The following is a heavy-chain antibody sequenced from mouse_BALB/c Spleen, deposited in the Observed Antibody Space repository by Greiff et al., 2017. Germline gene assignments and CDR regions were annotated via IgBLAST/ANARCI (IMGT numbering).Heavy chain of an antibody. D-gene: IGHD2-1*01. Sequence: VQLKQTGPELVKPGASVKISCKASGYSFTDYIMLWVKQSHGKSLEWIGNINPYYGSTSYNLKFKGKATLTVDKSSSTAYMQLNSLTSEDSAVYYCARKTGGNEDYYAMDYWGQGTSVTVSS. CDR3: ARKTGGNEDYYAMDY. CDR2: INPYYGST. J-gene: IGHJ4*01. V-gene: IGHV1-39*01. CDR1: GYSFTDYI.